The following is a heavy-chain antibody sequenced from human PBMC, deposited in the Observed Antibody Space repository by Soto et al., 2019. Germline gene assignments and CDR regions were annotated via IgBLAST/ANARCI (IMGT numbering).Heavy chain of an antibody. CDR3: ARSRYSSGPGYFRIYGMDV. Sequence: PGGSLRLSCAASGFTFSSYAMHWVRQAPGKGLEWVAVISYDGSNKYYADSVKGRFTISRDNSKNTLYLQMNSLRAEDTAFFYFARSRYSSGPGYFRIYGMDVWGQGTTVTVSS. J-gene: IGHJ6*02. V-gene: IGHV3-30-3*01. CDR2: ISYDGSNK. CDR1: GFTFSSYA. D-gene: IGHD6-19*01.